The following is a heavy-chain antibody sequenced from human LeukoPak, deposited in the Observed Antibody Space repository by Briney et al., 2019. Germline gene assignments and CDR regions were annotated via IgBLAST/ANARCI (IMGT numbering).Heavy chain of an antibody. CDR1: GLTFSGYA. V-gene: IGHV3-30*04. J-gene: IGHJ4*02. Sequence: GKSLRLSCVVSGLTFSGYAFHWVRQAPGKGLEWVAVVSYDGDNTYYRDSVQGRFTISRDDSKRTVYLQMNSLGTEDTAMYYCARAGQEWFGELGFDSWGQGTLVTVSS. D-gene: IGHD3-10*01. CDR2: VSYDGDNT. CDR3: ARAGQEWFGELGFDS.